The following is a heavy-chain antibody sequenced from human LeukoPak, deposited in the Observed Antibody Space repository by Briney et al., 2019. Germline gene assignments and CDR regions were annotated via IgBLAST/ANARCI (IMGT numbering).Heavy chain of an antibody. V-gene: IGHV4-61*01. D-gene: IGHD2-2*02. CDR3: ARVGTTTCYRECWFDP. CDR2: IYYSGST. Sequence: SETLSLTCTVSGGSVSSGNYYWSWIRQPPGKGLEWIGYIYYSGSTNYNPSLKSRVTISIDTSKNQFSLKLRSVTAADTAVYYCARVGTTTCYRECWFDPWGQGTLVTVSS. CDR1: GGSVSSGNYY. J-gene: IGHJ5*02.